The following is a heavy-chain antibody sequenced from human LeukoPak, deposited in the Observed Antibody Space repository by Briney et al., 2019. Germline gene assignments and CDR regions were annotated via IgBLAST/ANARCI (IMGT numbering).Heavy chain of an antibody. Sequence: SETPSLTCAVYGGSFSGYYWSWIRQPPGKGLEWIGEINHSGSTNYNPSLKSRVTISVDTSKNQFSLKLSSVTAADTAVYYCATTTIRLGYWGQGTLVTVSS. D-gene: IGHD1-26*01. CDR2: INHSGST. CDR1: GGSFSGYY. J-gene: IGHJ4*02. CDR3: ATTTIRLGY. V-gene: IGHV4-34*01.